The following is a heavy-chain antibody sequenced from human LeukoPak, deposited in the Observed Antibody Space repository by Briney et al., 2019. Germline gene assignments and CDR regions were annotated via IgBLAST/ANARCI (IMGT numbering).Heavy chain of an antibody. CDR1: GVSISSYY. J-gene: IGHJ3*02. D-gene: IGHD2-15*01. CDR2: IYYSGST. Sequence: SETLSLTCTVSGVSISSYYWSWIRQPPGKGLEWIGYIYYSGSTNYNPSLKSRVTISVDTPKNQFSLKLSSVTAADTAVYYCAGVGAATRAFDIWGQGTMVTVSS. V-gene: IGHV4-59*01. CDR3: AGVGAATRAFDI.